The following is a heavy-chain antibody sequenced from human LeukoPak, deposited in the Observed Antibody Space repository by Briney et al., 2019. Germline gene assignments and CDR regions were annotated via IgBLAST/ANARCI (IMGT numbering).Heavy chain of an antibody. J-gene: IGHJ6*02. V-gene: IGHV3-21*01. CDR2: IRTGISYI. D-gene: IGHD5-18*01. CDR1: GFTFSTYT. Sequence: GGSLRLSCAASGFTFSTYTMNWVRQAPGKGLEWVSSIRTGISYIYYADSVKGRFTISRDNAKNSLYLQMNSLRAEDTAVYYCARWATYSYGYYYNYGMDVWGQGTTVTVSS. CDR3: ARWATYSYGYYYNYGMDV.